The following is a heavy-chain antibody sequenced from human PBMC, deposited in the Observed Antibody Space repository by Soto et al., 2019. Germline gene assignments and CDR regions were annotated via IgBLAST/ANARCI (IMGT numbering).Heavy chain of an antibody. J-gene: IGHJ5*02. Sequence: SETLSLTCTVSGASINNTSYYWGWIRQSPGKGLEWVGNIYYSGKTYYSPSLKSRVSISVDASRNQFSLRLSSVTAADTAVYYCGRPWGIGLTPPGPWGQGVLVTVSS. V-gene: IGHV4-39*01. CDR3: GRPWGIGLTPPGP. D-gene: IGHD6-13*01. CDR1: GASINNTSYY. CDR2: IYYSGKT.